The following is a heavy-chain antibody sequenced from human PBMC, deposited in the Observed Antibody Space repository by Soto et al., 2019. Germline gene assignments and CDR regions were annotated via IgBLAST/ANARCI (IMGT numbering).Heavy chain of an antibody. CDR2: ISHTGTT. CDR1: GFPISSPYS. J-gene: IGHJ6*02. D-gene: IGHD4-17*01. CDR3: ARVTMVIRDSDHFGVDV. V-gene: IGHV4-38-2*02. Sequence: SETLSLTCLVSGFPISSPYSWGWIRQPPGKGLEWIGSISHTGTTPYSLSLTSRVSISVDTSKNQVSLKLTSVTAADTAVYFCARVTMVIRDSDHFGVDVWGHGTTVTVSS.